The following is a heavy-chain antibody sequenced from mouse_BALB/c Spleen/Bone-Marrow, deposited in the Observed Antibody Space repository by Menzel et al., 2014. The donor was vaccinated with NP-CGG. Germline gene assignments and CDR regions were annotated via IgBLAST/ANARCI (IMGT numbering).Heavy chain of an antibody. CDR2: INPYNDGT. V-gene: IGHV1-14*01. CDR1: GYTFTSYV. J-gene: IGHJ1*01. CDR3: ARTPIYDGYYWFFDV. D-gene: IGHD2-3*01. Sequence: QLQESGPELVKPGASVKMSCKASGYTFTSYVMHWVKQKPGQGLEWIGYINPYNDGTKYNEKFKDKAALTSDKSSSTAYMELSSLTSEDSAVYYCARTPIYDGYYWFFDVWGAGTTVTVSS.